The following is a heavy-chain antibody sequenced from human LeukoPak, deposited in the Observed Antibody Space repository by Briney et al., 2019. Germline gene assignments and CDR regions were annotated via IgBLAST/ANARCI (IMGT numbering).Heavy chain of an antibody. CDR2: MNPNSGNT. CDR3: ARGVRLRRTKYYYYYYMDV. J-gene: IGHJ6*03. D-gene: IGHD5-18*01. CDR1: GYTFTSYD. V-gene: IGHV1-8*01. Sequence: GESLKISCKASGYTFTSYDINWVRQATGQGPEWMGWMNPNSGNTGYAQKFQGRVTMTRNATISTAYMELSSLRSEDTVVYYGARGVRLRRTKYYYYYYMDVWGKVITVTVSS.